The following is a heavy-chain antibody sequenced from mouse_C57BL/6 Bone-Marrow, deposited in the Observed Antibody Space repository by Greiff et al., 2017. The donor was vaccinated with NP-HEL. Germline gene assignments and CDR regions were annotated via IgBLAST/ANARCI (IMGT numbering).Heavy chain of an antibody. Sequence: QVQLQQPGTELVKPGASVKLSCKASGYTFTSYWMHWVKQRPGQGLEWIGNINPSNGGTNYNEKFKSKATLTVYKSSSTAYMQHSSLTSEDSAVYDCASPSFYGYDSYWGQGTTLTVSS. CDR2: INPSNGGT. V-gene: IGHV1-53*01. J-gene: IGHJ2*01. D-gene: IGHD2-2*01. CDR1: GYTFTSYW. CDR3: ASPSFYGYDSY.